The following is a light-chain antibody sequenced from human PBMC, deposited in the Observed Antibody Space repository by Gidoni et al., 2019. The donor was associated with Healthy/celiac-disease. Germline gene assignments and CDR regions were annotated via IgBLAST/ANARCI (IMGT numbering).Light chain of an antibody. CDR2: AAS. J-gene: IGKJ1*01. V-gene: IGKV1-39*01. CDR3: QQSYSTLWT. CDR1: QSISSY. Sequence: DIQITQSPSSLSASVGDRVTITCRASQSISSYLNWYQQKPGKAPKLLIYAASSLQSGVPSRFSGSGSGTDFTLTISSLQPEDFATYYWQQSYSTLWTFGQGTKVETK.